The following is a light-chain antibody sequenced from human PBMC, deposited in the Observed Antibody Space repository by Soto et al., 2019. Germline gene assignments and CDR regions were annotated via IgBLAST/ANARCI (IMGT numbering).Light chain of an antibody. V-gene: IGKV3-15*01. CDR1: QSVSSN. CDR2: GPS. CDR3: QQYNNWPPYT. J-gene: IGKJ2*01. Sequence: EIVMTKSPATLSVSPGERATLSCRASQSVSSNLAWYQQKPGQAPRLLIYGPSTRATGIPARFSGSGSGTEFTLTISSLQSEDFAVYYCQQYNNWPPYTFGQGTKLEIK.